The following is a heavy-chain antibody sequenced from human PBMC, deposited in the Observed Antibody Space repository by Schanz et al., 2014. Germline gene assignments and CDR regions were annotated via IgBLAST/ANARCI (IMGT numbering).Heavy chain of an antibody. CDR2: IYYRGNT. CDR3: ARRIWDGDYYYFDY. J-gene: IGHJ4*02. Sequence: QVQLQRWGPGLVKPSETLSLTCTVSGGSISSYYWSWIRQPPGKGLEWIGFIYYRGNTNYNPSLPSRVTMSVDTPKNQFSLKLSSVTAADTAVYYCARRIWDGDYYYFDYWGQGTLVTVSS. CDR1: GGSISSYY. V-gene: IGHV4-59*08. D-gene: IGHD4-17*01.